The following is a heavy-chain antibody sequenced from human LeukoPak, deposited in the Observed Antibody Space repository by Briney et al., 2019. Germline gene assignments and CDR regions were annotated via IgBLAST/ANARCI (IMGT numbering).Heavy chain of an antibody. CDR3: ARGTWATLYYYYMDV. J-gene: IGHJ6*03. D-gene: IGHD5-24*01. CDR2: INSDGSST. V-gene: IGHV3-74*01. CDR1: GFTFSSYR. Sequence: GGSLRLSCAASGFTFSSYRMHWVRQARGKGLVWVSRINSDGSSTSYADSVKGRFTISRDNAKNTLYLQMNSLRAEDTAVYYCARGTWATLYYYYMDVWGKGTTVTVSS.